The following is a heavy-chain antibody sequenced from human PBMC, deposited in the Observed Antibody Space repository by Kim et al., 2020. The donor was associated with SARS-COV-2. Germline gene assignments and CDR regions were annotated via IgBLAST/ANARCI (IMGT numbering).Heavy chain of an antibody. D-gene: IGHD6-13*01. CDR2: T. J-gene: IGHJ4*02. Sequence: TYSAASVKGRFTISRDNSKNTLYLQMNSLRAEDTAVYYCASSSWTFSFDYWGQGTLVTVSS. V-gene: IGHV3-53*01. CDR3: ASSSWTFSFDY.